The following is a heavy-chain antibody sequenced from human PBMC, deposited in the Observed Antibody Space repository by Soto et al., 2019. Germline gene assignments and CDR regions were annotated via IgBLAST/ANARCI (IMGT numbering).Heavy chain of an antibody. CDR3: AREGLVRGVLRGIRFDP. CDR1: GYIFTDYT. V-gene: IGHV1-3*01. CDR2: INAGNGDT. Sequence: VQLVQSGAEVKKSGASVKVSCEASGYIFTDYTIHWVRQAPGQRLELMGWINAGNGDTKYSHQFQGRVTFSRDTSASTVYMELSSLRSEDTAVYYCAREGLVRGVLRGIRFDPWGQGTLVTVSS. D-gene: IGHD3-10*01. J-gene: IGHJ5*02.